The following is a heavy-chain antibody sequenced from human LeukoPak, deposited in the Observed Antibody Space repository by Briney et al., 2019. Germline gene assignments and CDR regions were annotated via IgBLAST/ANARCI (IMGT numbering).Heavy chain of an antibody. CDR3: ARGGSYFDISGYYFY. J-gene: IGHJ4*02. CDR2: IYSGGST. Sequence: GGSLRLSCAASGFTVGSNTMGWVRQAPGKGLEWVSIIYSGGSTSYADSVKGRFTISRDNSKNTLYLQMNSLRTEDTAVYCARGGSYFDISGYYFYWGQGTLVTVSS. D-gene: IGHD3-22*01. V-gene: IGHV3-66*01. CDR1: GFTVGSNT.